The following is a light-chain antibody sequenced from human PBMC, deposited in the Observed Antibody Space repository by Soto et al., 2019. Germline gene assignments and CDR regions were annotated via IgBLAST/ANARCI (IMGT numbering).Light chain of an antibody. Sequence: EIMMTQSPVTLSVSPGERATLSCTASQSVTGNLAWYQQKPGQAPRLLIYGASTRATGIPARFSGSGSGTEFTLTISSLQSEDFAVYYCQQYNNWPYTFGQGTKLEIK. J-gene: IGKJ2*01. V-gene: IGKV3-15*01. CDR3: QQYNNWPYT. CDR1: QSVTGN. CDR2: GAS.